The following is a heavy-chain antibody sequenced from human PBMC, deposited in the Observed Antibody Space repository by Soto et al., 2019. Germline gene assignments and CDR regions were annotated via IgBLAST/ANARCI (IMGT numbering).Heavy chain of an antibody. D-gene: IGHD2-2*02. CDR2: INAGNGNT. Sequence: ASVKVSCKASGYTFTSYAIHWVRQAPGQRLEWMGWINAGNGNTEYSQKFQGRVTITRDTSASTAYMELSSLRSEDTAVYYCAKSATVPAAIAYWGQGTLVTVSS. CDR1: GYTFTSYA. V-gene: IGHV1-3*01. J-gene: IGHJ4*02. CDR3: AKSATVPAAIAY.